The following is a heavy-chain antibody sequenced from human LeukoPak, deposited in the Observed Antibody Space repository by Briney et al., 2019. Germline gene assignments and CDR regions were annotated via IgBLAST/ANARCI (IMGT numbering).Heavy chain of an antibody. D-gene: IGHD3-22*01. CDR3: ARDLGQYYDTSDNWFDP. CDR2: ITSSGTYN. V-gene: IGHV3-21*01. J-gene: IGHJ5*02. Sequence: GGSLRLSCAASGFTFSNYNMNWVRQAPGKAMEWVSSITSSGTYNFYADSVRGRFTISRDNAKNTLNLQMNSLRAEDTAAYYCARDLGQYYDTSDNWFDPWGQGTLVTVSS. CDR1: GFTFSNYN.